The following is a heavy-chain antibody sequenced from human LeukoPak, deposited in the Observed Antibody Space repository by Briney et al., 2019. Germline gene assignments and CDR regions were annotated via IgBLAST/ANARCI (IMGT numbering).Heavy chain of an antibody. Sequence: PSETLSLTCTVSGGSISSYYWSWIRQAPGKGLEWIGNIYYSGSTNYNPSLKSRVTISVDTSKNQFSLKLSSVTAADTAVYYCARVDYGGAFWDYWGQGTLVTVSS. CDR2: IYYSGST. CDR3: ARVDYGGAFWDY. J-gene: IGHJ4*02. D-gene: IGHD4-23*01. CDR1: GGSISSYY. V-gene: IGHV4-59*08.